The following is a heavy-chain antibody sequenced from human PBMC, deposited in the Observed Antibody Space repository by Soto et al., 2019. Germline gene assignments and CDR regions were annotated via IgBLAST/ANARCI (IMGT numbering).Heavy chain of an antibody. Sequence: LKIYCRGSGYGFTSYWIAWVRQIPGKGLEWIGIIYPGDSDTRYSPSFQGQVTISADKSISTAYLQWSSLKASDTAMYYCARLGIAAAGIHYGMDVWGQGTTVTVSS. J-gene: IGHJ6*02. CDR2: IYPGDSDT. D-gene: IGHD6-13*01. CDR1: GYGFTSYW. CDR3: ARLGIAAAGIHYGMDV. V-gene: IGHV5-51*01.